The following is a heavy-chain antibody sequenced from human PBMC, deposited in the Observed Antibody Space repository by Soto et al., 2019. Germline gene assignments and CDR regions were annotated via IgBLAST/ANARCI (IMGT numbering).Heavy chain of an antibody. CDR3: ARVRLYCSGGSCYSSVYYYYMDV. J-gene: IGHJ6*03. CDR2: ISSSSSYI. V-gene: IGHV3-21*01. D-gene: IGHD2-15*01. CDR1: GFTFSSYS. Sequence: PGGSLRLSCAASGFTFSSYSMNWVRQAPGKGLEWVSSISSSSSYIYYADSVKGRFTISRDNAKNSLYLQMNSLRAEDTAVYYCARVRLYCSGGSCYSSVYYYYMDVWGKGTTVTVSS.